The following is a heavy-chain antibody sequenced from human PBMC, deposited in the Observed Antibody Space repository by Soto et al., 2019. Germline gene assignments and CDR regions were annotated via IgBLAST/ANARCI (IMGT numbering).Heavy chain of an antibody. D-gene: IGHD4-17*01. CDR2: IIPIFGTA. CDR1: GGTFSSYA. Sequence: ASVKVSWKASGGTFSSYAISWVRQAPGQGLEWMGGIIPIFGTANYAQKFQGRVTITADESTSTAYMELSSLRSEDTAVYYCARGSGDYLHYYYCGMDVWGQGTTVTVS. V-gene: IGHV1-69*13. J-gene: IGHJ6*02. CDR3: ARGSGDYLHYYYCGMDV.